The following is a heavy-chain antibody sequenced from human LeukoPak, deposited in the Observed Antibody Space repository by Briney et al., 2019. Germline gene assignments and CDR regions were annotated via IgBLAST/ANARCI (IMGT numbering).Heavy chain of an antibody. Sequence: PGRSLRLSRAASGFTFSSYGMHWVRQAPGKGLEWVAVISYDGSNKYYADSVKGRFTISRDNSKNTLYLQMNSLRAEDTAVYYCARDSTGYWYFDLWGRGTLVSVSS. CDR3: ARDSTGYWYFDL. CDR2: ISYDGSNK. J-gene: IGHJ2*01. CDR1: GFTFSSYG. D-gene: IGHD3-3*02. V-gene: IGHV3-30*03.